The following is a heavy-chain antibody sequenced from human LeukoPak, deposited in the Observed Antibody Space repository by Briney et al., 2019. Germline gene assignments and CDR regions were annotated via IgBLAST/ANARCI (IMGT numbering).Heavy chain of an antibody. CDR1: GDSFSTNSVA. J-gene: IGHJ3*01. D-gene: IGHD2-15*01. CDR2: TYYRSKWNY. V-gene: IGHV6-1*01. Sequence: PSQTLSLTCAISGDSFSTNSVARNWIRQSPSRGLEWLGRTYYRSKWNYDYALSVKSRITINPDTSKNQFSLQLNSVTPDDTALYYCARGGYSGFDLWGQGTMVTVSS. CDR3: ARGGYSGFDL.